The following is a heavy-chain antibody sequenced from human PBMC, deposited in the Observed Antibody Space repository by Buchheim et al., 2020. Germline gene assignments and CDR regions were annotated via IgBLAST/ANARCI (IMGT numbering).Heavy chain of an antibody. CDR3: AIVYASGSLPAFDY. CDR2: VITMFGTP. D-gene: IGHD3-10*01. J-gene: IGHJ4*02. CDR1: GGTFSNYA. Sequence: QVQLVQSGAEVKKPGSSVRVSCQTSGGTFSNYAITWVRLAPGRGLEWMGRVITMFGTPTYQQKFHDRLSITAAKSTRTASMELSNLRSDDSAIYYCAIVYASGSLPAFDYWGQGT. V-gene: IGHV1-69*06.